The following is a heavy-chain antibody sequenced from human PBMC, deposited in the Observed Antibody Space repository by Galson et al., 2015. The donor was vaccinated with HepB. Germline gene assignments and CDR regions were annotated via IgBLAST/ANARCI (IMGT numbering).Heavy chain of an antibody. CDR2: TFTAGST. CDR3: ASGVIFGVVRQIDV. J-gene: IGHJ6*02. Sequence: SLRLSCAASGFTVTTNYISWVRQAPGKGLEWVSVTFTAGSTFYVDSVKGRFTISRDDSKNTLYLQMNSLGGEDTAVYYCASGVIFGVVRQIDVWGQGTTVTVSS. CDR1: GFTVTTNY. D-gene: IGHD3-3*01. V-gene: IGHV3-66*02.